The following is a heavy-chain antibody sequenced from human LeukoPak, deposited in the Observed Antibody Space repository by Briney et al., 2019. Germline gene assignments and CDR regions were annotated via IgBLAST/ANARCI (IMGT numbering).Heavy chain of an antibody. CDR2: INHSGST. CDR3: ARLGSSSSIDY. V-gene: IGHV4-34*01. J-gene: IGHJ4*02. D-gene: IGHD6-6*01. CDR1: GGSFSGYY. Sequence: SETLSLTCAVYGGSFSGYYWSWIRQPPGKGLEWMGEINHSGSTNYNPSLKSRVTISVDTSKNQFSLKLSSVTAADTAVYYCARLGSSSSIDYWGQGTLVTVSS.